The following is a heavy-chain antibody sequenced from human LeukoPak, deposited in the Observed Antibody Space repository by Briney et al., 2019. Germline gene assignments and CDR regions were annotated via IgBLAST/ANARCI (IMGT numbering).Heavy chain of an antibody. CDR3: ARDMEPPRGHFDY. J-gene: IGHJ4*02. D-gene: IGHD1-26*01. Sequence: GGSLRLSCAASGFTFSSYAMHWVRQAPGKGLEWVAVISYDGSIKHYADSVKGRFTISRDNSKNTLYLQMNGLRAEDTAVYYCARDMEPPRGHFDYWGQGTLVTVSS. CDR2: ISYDGSIK. V-gene: IGHV3-30-3*01. CDR1: GFTFSSYA.